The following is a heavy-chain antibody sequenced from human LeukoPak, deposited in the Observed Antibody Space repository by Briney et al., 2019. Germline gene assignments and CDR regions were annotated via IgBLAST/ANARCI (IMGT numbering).Heavy chain of an antibody. Sequence: GGSLRLSCAASGFTFSSYGMHWVRQAPGKGLEWVAAIWYDGSNKYYADSVKGRFTISRDNSKNTLYLQMNSLRAEDTAVYYCARDRHTVNFDYWGQGTLDTVSS. CDR3: ARDRHTVNFDY. V-gene: IGHV3-33*01. CDR1: GFTFSSYG. D-gene: IGHD4-17*01. J-gene: IGHJ4*02. CDR2: IWYDGSNK.